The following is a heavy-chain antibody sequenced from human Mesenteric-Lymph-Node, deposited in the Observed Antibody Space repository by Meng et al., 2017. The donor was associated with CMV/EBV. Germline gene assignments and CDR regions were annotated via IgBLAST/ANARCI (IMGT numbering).Heavy chain of an antibody. Sequence: SVKVSCKASGGTFSSYTISWVRQAPGQGLEWMGRIIPILGIANYAQKFQGRVTITADKSTSTAYMELSSLRSEDTAVYYCARGATTMVTTTLYYFDYWGQGTLVTVSS. CDR1: GGTFSSYT. D-gene: IGHD5-18*01. CDR3: ARGATTMVTTTLYYFDY. J-gene: IGHJ4*02. V-gene: IGHV1-69*02. CDR2: IIPILGIA.